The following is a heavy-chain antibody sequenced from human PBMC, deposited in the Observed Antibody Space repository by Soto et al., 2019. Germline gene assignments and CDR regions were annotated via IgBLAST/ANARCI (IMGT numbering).Heavy chain of an antibody. J-gene: IGHJ6*02. CDR3: ARVSYDSSGYYGYYYYGMDV. CDR2: INAGNGNT. D-gene: IGHD3-22*01. Sequence: QVQLVQSGAEVKKPGASVKVSCKASGYTFTSYAMHWVRQAPGQRLEWMGWINAGNGNTKYSQKFQGRVNITRDTSASTAYMALSSLRSEDTAVYYCARVSYDSSGYYGYYYYGMDVWGQGTTVTVSS. V-gene: IGHV1-3*01. CDR1: GYTFTSYA.